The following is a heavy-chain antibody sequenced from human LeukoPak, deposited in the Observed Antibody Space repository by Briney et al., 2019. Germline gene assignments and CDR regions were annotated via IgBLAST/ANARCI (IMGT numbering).Heavy chain of an antibody. CDR2: IYSGGSS. D-gene: IGHD3-22*01. CDR3: AIGSPMTRRFFDY. Sequence: GGSLRLSCAASGFTVSSNYMSWVHQAPGKGLEWVSGIYSGGSSDYADSVKGRFTISRDNSKNTLYLQMNSLRAEDTAVYYCAIGSPMTRRFFDYWGQGTLVTVSS. J-gene: IGHJ4*02. V-gene: IGHV3-66*01. CDR1: GFTVSSNY.